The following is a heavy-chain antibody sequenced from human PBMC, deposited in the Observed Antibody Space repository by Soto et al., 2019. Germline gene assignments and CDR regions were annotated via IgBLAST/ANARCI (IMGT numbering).Heavy chain of an antibody. CDR3: AKNRQFRSYYASAAHYDT. V-gene: IGHV3-23*01. Sequence: EVELLESGGGLVQRGGSLKLSCVASGFTFKNYDMRWIRQAPGKGVAWVSGISGSGGVTYYEDSVKGQLTISRDNYKNTLYLQMNSLRAEDPAIYYCAKNRQFRSYYASAAHYDTWGQGTLVTVSS. CDR2: ISGSGGVT. CDR1: GFTFKNYD. D-gene: IGHD3-10*01. J-gene: IGHJ5*02.